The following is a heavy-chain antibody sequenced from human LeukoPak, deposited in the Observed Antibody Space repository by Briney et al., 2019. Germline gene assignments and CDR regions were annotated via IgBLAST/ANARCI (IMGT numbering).Heavy chain of an antibody. V-gene: IGHV4-31*03. J-gene: IGHJ4*02. CDR1: GGSISSGGYY. CDR3: ARESGSYYDSSGFDY. Sequence: PSETLSLTCTVSGGSISSGGYYWSWIRRHPGKGLEWIGYIYYSGSTYYNPSLKSRVTISVDTSKNQFSLKLSSVTAADTAVYYCARESGSYYDSSGFDYWGQGTLVTVSS. D-gene: IGHD3-22*01. CDR2: IYYSGST.